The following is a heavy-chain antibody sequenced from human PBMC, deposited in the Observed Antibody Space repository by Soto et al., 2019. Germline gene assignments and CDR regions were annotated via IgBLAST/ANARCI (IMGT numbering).Heavy chain of an antibody. CDR1: GGSISSSSYY. CDR2: IYYSGST. J-gene: IGHJ5*02. Sequence: SETLSLTCSVSGGSISSSSYYLGWIRQPPGKGLEWIGSIYYSGSTYYNPSLKSRVTISVDTSKNQFSLKLSSVTAADTAVYYCARLNWNYGANNWFDPWGQGTLVTVSS. V-gene: IGHV4-39*01. CDR3: ARLNWNYGANNWFDP. D-gene: IGHD1-7*01.